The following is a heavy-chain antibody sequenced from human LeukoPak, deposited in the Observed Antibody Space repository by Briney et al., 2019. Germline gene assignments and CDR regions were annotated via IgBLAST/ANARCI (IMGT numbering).Heavy chain of an antibody. Sequence: ASVKVSCKASGYTFTGYYMHWVRQAPGQGLEWMGWINPNSGGTNYAQKFQGRVTMTTDTSTGTAYMELRSLRSDDTAMYYCARANNWNYALGYWGQGTLVTVSS. CDR1: GYTFTGYY. J-gene: IGHJ4*02. V-gene: IGHV1-2*02. D-gene: IGHD1-7*01. CDR2: INPNSGGT. CDR3: ARANNWNYALGY.